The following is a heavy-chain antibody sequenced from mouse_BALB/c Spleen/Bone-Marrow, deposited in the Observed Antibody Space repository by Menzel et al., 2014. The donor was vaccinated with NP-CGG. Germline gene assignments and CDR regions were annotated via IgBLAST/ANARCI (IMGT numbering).Heavy chain of an antibody. J-gene: IGHJ2*01. V-gene: IGHV2-9*02. CDR1: GFSLTNYG. CDR3: ATYDYDGRFDY. D-gene: IGHD2-4*01. CDR2: IWAGGST. Sequence: VMLVESGPGLVAPSQNLSITCTVSGFSLTNYGVHWIRQPPGKGLEWLGIIWAGGSTNYNSALMSRLSISKDNSKSQVFFKMSSLQTDDTAIYYCATYDYDGRFDYWGQGTTLTVSS.